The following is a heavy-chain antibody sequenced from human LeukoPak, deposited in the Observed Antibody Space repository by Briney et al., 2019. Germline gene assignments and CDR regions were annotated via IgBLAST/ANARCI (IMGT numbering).Heavy chain of an antibody. CDR1: GFTFSSYW. D-gene: IGHD4-17*01. V-gene: IGHV3-74*01. J-gene: IGHJ4*02. CDR3: ARGGTATYFDY. Sequence: GGSLRLSCAASGFTFSSYWMHWVRQAPGKGLVWVSRINSDGSSTSYAGSVKGRFTISRDNAKNTLYLQMNSLRAEDTAVYYCARGGTATYFDYWGQGTLVTVSS. CDR2: INSDGSST.